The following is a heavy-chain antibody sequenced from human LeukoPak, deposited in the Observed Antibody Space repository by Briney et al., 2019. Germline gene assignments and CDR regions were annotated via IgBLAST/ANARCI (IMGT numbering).Heavy chain of an antibody. V-gene: IGHV3-7*01. J-gene: IGHJ4*02. CDR2: IKVDGSDK. CDR1: GFTFGNYW. D-gene: IGHD2-2*01. CDR3: ARDSWRVLDY. Sequence: KPGGSLRLSCAASGFTFGNYWMSWVRQAPGKGLEWVANIKVDGSDKNYVDSMKGRFTISRDNAKNSLYLQMNSLRAEDTAVYYCARDSWRVLDYWGQGTLVTVSS.